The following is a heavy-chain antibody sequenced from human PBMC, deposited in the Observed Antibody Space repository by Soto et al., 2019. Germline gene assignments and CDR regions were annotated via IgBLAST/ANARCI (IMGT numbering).Heavy chain of an antibody. CDR2: IYHSGST. V-gene: IGHV4-4*02. CDR1: GGSISSSNW. D-gene: IGHD3-22*01. J-gene: IGHJ6*02. CDR3: ARFSGYYDSSGYPFYYYYYGMDV. Sequence: QVQLQESGPGLVKPSGTLSLTCAVSGGSISSSNWWSWVRQPPGKGLEWIGEIYHSGSTNYNPSLKRRVTISVDKSKNQFSLKLSSVTAADTAVYYCARFSGYYDSSGYPFYYYYYGMDVWGQGTTVTVSS.